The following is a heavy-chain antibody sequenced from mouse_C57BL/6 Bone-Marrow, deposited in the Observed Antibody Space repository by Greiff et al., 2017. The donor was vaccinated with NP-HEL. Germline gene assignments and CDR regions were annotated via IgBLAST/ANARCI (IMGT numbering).Heavy chain of an antibody. D-gene: IGHD1-1*01. J-gene: IGHJ1*03. Sequence: VQLQQPGAELVRPGSSVKLSCKASGYTFTSYWMHWVKQRPIQGLEWIGNIDPSDSETHYNQKFKDKATLTVDKSSSTAYMQLSSLTSEDSAVYYCARDYYGSSFYWYFDVWGTGTTVTVSS. CDR2: IDPSDSET. CDR1: GYTFTSYW. CDR3: ARDYYGSSFYWYFDV. V-gene: IGHV1-52*01.